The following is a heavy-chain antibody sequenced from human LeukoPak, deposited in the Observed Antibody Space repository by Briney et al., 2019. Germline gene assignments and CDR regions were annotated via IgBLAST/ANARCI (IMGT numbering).Heavy chain of an antibody. D-gene: IGHD3-16*01. CDR3: AIVMITFGGVIDP. V-gene: IGHV1-2*02. CDR1: GYTCTGYY. CDR2: INPNSGGT. J-gene: IGHJ5*02. Sequence: ASVKVSCKASGYTCTGYYMHWVRQAPGQGLEWMGWINPNSGGTNYAQKFQGRVTITRDTSISTAYMELSRLGSVDTAVYYCAIVMITFGGVIDPWGQGTLVTVSS.